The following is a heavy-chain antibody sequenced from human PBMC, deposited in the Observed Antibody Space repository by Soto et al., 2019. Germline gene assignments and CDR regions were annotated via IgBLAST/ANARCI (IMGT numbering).Heavy chain of an antibody. V-gene: IGHV3-21*01. CDR2: ISNFNNYI. D-gene: IGHD2-2*01. CDR3: AKGIPSSFHYSEY. J-gene: IGHJ4*02. Sequence: LARKAPGKGLEWVSSISNFNNYIFYADSVRGRFTISRDNAKNSVYLQMNSLRDEDTAVFYCAKGIPSSFHYSEYLRQRTSVTGSP.